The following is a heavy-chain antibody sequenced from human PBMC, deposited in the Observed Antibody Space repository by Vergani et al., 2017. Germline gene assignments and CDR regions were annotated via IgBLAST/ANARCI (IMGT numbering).Heavy chain of an antibody. CDR3: ARGGAYYDILSYAFDI. Sequence: QVQLQESGPGLVKPSETLSLTCTVSGGSISSYYWSWIRQPPGKGLEWIGYIYYSGSTNYNPSLKSRVTISVDTSKNQFSLKLSSVTAADTAVYYCARGGAYYDILSYAFDIWGQGTMVTVS. D-gene: IGHD3-9*01. CDR1: GGSISSYY. V-gene: IGHV4-59*01. J-gene: IGHJ3*02. CDR2: IYYSGST.